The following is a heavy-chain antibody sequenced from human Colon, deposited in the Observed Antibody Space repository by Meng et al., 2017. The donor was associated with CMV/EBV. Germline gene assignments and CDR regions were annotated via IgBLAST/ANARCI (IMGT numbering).Heavy chain of an antibody. D-gene: IGHD3-10*01. J-gene: IGHJ5*02. Sequence: SVGSGDYYGSWIRQPPGKGLEWIGYIYDSGKTYYNPSLNSRVTISLDSSTNQFFLTLTAVTAADTAVYFCARSYASGSYYGTNWFDPWGQGTLVTVSS. V-gene: IGHV4-30-4*01. CDR2: IYDSGKT. CDR1: SVGSGDYY. CDR3: ARSYASGSYYGTNWFDP.